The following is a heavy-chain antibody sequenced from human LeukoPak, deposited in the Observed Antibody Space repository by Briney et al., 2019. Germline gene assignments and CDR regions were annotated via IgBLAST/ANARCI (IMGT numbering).Heavy chain of an antibody. CDR3: TTEGIAVAAGNGY. CDR2: IRKKTYSYTT. J-gene: IGHJ4*02. CDR1: GFTFSDHY. Sequence: GGSLRLSCEASGFTFSDHYMDWVRQAPGKGLEWVGRIRKKTYSYTTEYVASVKGRFTISRDDSKNTLYLQMNSLKTEDTAVYYCTTEGIAVAAGNGYWGQGTLVTVSS. V-gene: IGHV3-72*01. D-gene: IGHD6-19*01.